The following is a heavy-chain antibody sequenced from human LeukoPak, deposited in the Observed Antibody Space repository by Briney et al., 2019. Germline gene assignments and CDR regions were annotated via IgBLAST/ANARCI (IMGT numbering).Heavy chain of an antibody. D-gene: IGHD6-13*01. CDR2: ISSSGSTI. CDR3: ARKGGYSSSWTPPLDYMDV. J-gene: IGHJ6*03. CDR1: GFTFSDYY. V-gene: IGHV3-11*04. Sequence: PGGSLRLSCAASGFTFSDYYMSWIRQAPGKGLEWVSYISSSGSTIYYADSVKGRFTISRDNAKNSLYLQMNSLRAEDTAVYYCARKGGYSSSWTPPLDYMDVWGKGTTVTISS.